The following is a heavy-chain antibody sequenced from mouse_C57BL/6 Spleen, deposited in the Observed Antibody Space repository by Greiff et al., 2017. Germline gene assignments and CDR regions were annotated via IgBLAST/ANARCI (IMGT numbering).Heavy chain of an antibody. CDR3: ARLQYHAMDY. CDR2: ISSGSSTI. Sequence: VQLKESGGGLVKPGGSLKLSCAASGFTFSDYGMHWVRQAPEKGLEWVAYISSGSSTIYYADTVKGRFTISRDNAKNTLFLQMTSLRSEDTAMYYCARLQYHAMDYWGQGTSVTVSS. V-gene: IGHV5-17*01. J-gene: IGHJ4*01. CDR1: GFTFSDYG.